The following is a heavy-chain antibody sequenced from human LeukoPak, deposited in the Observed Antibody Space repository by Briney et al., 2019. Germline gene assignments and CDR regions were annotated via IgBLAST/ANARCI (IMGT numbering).Heavy chain of an antibody. D-gene: IGHD1-14*01. Sequence: SVKVSCKASGGTFSSYAISWVRQAPGQGLEWMGGIIPIFGTANYAQKFQGRVTITTDESTSTAYMELSSLRSEDTAVYYCARDLRTIGWFDPWGQGTLVTVSS. J-gene: IGHJ5*02. CDR1: GGTFSSYA. V-gene: IGHV1-69*05. CDR2: IIPIFGTA. CDR3: ARDLRTIGWFDP.